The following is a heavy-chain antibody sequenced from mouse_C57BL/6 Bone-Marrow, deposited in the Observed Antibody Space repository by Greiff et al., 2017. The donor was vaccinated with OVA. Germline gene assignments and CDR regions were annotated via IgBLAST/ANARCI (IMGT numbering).Heavy chain of an antibody. J-gene: IGHJ3*01. V-gene: IGHV1-18*01. CDR1: GYTFTDYN. CDR3: AREGEIYYDYQAWFAY. Sequence: EVQLQQSGPELVKPGASVKIPCKASGYTFTDYNMDWVKQSHGKSLEWIGDINPNNGGTIYNQKFKGKATLTVDKSSSTAYMELRSLTSEDTAVYYCAREGEIYYDYQAWFAYWGQGTLVTVSA. D-gene: IGHD2-4*01. CDR2: INPNNGGT.